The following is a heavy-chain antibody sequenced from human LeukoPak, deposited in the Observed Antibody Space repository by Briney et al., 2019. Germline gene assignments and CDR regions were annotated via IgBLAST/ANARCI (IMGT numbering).Heavy chain of an antibody. CDR3: ARGGQLSWFDP. D-gene: IGHD6-6*01. Sequence: NPSETLSLTCTVSGDSISSSYWSWIRQPPGKGLEWVGYISYSGSTSSNPSLRSRVTISVDTSKNQFSLRLTSVPAADTAMYYCARGGQLSWFDPWGQGPLVPVSS. V-gene: IGHV4-59*01. J-gene: IGHJ5*02. CDR1: GDSISSSY. CDR2: ISYSGST.